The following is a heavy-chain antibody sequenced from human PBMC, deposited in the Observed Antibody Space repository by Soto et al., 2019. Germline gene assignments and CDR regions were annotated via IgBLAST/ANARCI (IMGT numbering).Heavy chain of an antibody. CDR1: GYTFTGYY. Sequence: ASVKVSCKASGYTFTGYYMHWVRQAPGQGLEWMGWINPNSGGTNYAQKFQGRVTMTRDTSISTAYMELSRLRSDDTAVYYCARESIAVGARSSYYGMDVWGQGTTVTVSS. D-gene: IGHD6-19*01. V-gene: IGHV1-2*02. CDR3: ARESIAVGARSSYYGMDV. J-gene: IGHJ6*02. CDR2: INPNSGGT.